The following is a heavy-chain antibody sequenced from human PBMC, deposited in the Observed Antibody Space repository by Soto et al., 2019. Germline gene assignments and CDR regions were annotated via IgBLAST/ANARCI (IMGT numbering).Heavy chain of an antibody. CDR3: AKGACSSTSCYRWFDY. CDR2: ISGSGGST. CDR1: GFTFSSYA. V-gene: IGHV3-23*01. D-gene: IGHD2-2*02. J-gene: IGHJ4*02. Sequence: GGSLRLSCAASGFTFSSYAMSWVRQAPGKGLEWVSAISGSGGSTYYADSVKGRFTISRDNSKNTLYLQMNSLRAEDTAVYYCAKGACSSTSCYRWFDYWGQGTLVTVSS.